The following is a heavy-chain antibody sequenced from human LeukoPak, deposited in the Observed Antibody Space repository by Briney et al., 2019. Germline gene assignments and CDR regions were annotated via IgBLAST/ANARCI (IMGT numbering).Heavy chain of an antibody. CDR2: IHYSGST. CDR3: ARWGHFDTSGYFVVDY. Sequence: SETLSLTCSSSDGSISSYYWNWIRQSPGKGLEWIGHIHYSGSTHYNPSLQSRVSISIDTSKNHLSLKLRSVTAVDTAVYYCARWGHFDTSGYFVVDYWGQGTLVTVSS. J-gene: IGHJ4*02. CDR1: DGSISSYY. V-gene: IGHV4-59*01. D-gene: IGHD3-22*01.